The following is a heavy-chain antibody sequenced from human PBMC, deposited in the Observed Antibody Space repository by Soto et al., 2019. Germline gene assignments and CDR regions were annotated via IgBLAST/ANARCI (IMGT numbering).Heavy chain of an antibody. V-gene: IGHV1-2*02. Sequence: GASVKTSCKAPRYNFTAYFMHWVRQAPGQGLEWMGWINPNNGATHYGLSFQGRVTMTRDTSISTAYMELSSLRSDDTAVYYCASNDPSARFDPWGQGTLVTASS. D-gene: IGHD1-1*01. CDR2: INPNNGAT. CDR1: RYNFTAYF. J-gene: IGHJ5*02. CDR3: ASNDPSARFDP.